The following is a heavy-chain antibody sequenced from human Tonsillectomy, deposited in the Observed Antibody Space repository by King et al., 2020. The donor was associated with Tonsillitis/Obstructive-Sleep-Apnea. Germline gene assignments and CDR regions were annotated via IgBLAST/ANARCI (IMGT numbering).Heavy chain of an antibody. J-gene: IGHJ6*03. CDR3: ARGGYGEYIRPDYYYMDV. V-gene: IGHV3-53*04. CDR1: GFTVSSNY. Sequence: VQLVESGGDLVQPGGSLRLSCAASGFTVSSNYMNWVRQAPGKGLEWVSVIHSGGSTYYSDSVKGRFTISRHNSKNTLYLQMNSLRPEDTAVYYCARGGYGEYIRPDYYYMDVWGKGTTVTVSS. CDR2: IHSGGST. D-gene: IGHD4-17*01.